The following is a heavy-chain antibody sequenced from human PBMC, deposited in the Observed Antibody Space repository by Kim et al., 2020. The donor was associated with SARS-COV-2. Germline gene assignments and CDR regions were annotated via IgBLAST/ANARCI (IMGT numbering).Heavy chain of an antibody. J-gene: IGHJ6*03. CDR3: ARVLGNNYYYYLDV. D-gene: IGHD7-27*01. V-gene: IGHV4-31*02. Sequence: PSLKSRVTISVDTSKNQFSLKLSSVTAADTAVYYCARVLGNNYYYYLDVWGKGTTVTVSS.